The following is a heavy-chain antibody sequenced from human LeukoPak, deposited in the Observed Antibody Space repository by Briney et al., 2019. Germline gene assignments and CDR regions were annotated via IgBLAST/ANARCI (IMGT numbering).Heavy chain of an antibody. J-gene: IGHJ4*02. CDR3: ATNRWFGEPDY. CDR1: GFTFSNYW. CDR2: IKQDGSEE. D-gene: IGHD3-10*01. V-gene: IGHV3-7*01. Sequence: GGSLRLSCAASGFTFSNYWRSWVRQAPGKGLEWVANIKQDGSEEYYVGSVKGRFTISRDNAKNSLYLQMNSLRAEDTAVYYCATNRWFGEPDYWGQGTLVTVSS.